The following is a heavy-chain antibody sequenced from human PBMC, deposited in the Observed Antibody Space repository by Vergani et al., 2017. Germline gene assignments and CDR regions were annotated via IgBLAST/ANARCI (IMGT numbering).Heavy chain of an antibody. J-gene: IGHJ5*02. D-gene: IGHD3-10*01. Sequence: QVQLQESGPGLVKPSQTLSLTCTVSGGSISSGSYYWSWIRQPAGKGLEWIGRIYTSGSTNYNPSLKSRVTISVDTSKNQFSLKLSSVTAADTAVYYCARGNAEKYGSGSYYPFDPWGQGTLVTVSS. CDR1: GGSISSGSYY. V-gene: IGHV4-61*02. CDR3: ARGNAEKYGSGSYYPFDP. CDR2: IYTSGST.